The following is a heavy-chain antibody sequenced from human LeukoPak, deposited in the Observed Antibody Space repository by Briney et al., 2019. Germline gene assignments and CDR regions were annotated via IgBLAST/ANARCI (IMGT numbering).Heavy chain of an antibody. V-gene: IGHV3-11*01. D-gene: IGHD3-3*01. CDR2: ISSSGSTI. J-gene: IGHJ4*02. CDR1: GFTFSDYY. CDR3: ARVQPGNYDFWSGYSYYFDY. Sequence: GGSLRLSCAASGFTFSDYYMSWIRQAPGKGLEWVSYISSSGSTIYYADSVKGRFTISRDNAKNSLYLQMNSLRAEDTAVYYCARVQPGNYDFWSGYSYYFDYWGQGTLVTVSS.